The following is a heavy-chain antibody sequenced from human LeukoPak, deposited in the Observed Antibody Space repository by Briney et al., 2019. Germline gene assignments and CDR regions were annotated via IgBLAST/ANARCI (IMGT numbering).Heavy chain of an antibody. CDR1: GFTFVSNA. V-gene: IGHV3-23*01. J-gene: IGHJ4*02. CDR3: AKLLRGVVVPYFDY. D-gene: IGHD3-10*01. CDR2: ISGSGDRT. Sequence: GGSLRLSCAASGFTFVSNAMSWVRQAPGKGLEWVSAISGSGDRTHYEDSVKGRFTVSRDTSKSTLFLQMNSLRAEDTAVYYCAKLLRGVVVPYFDYWGQGTLVTVSS.